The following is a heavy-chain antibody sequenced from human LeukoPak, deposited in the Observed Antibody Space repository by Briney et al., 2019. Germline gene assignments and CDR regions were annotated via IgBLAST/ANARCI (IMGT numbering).Heavy chain of an antibody. V-gene: IGHV4-39*02. CDR2: IYYGGLT. CDR3: ARLPILRVVDH. J-gene: IGHJ4*01. Sequence: SETLSLTCSVSGGSINTRSYYWGWIRQPPGKGLEWIGSIYYGGLTYYNPSLKSRVTLSADTSRNHFFLKVNSVTAADTSVYYCARLPILRVVDHWGHGILVTVSS. CDR1: GGSINTRSYY.